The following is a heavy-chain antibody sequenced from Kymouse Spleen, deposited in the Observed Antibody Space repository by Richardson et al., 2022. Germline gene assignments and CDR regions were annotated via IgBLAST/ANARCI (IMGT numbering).Heavy chain of an antibody. D-gene: IGHD1-7*01. V-gene: IGHV4-34*01. CDR3: ARGGKLELLDY. CDR2: INHSGST. J-gene: IGHJ4*02. Sequence: QVQLQQWGAGLLKPSETLSLTCAVYGGSFSGYYWSWIRQPPGKGLEWIGEINHSGSTNYNPSLKSRVTISVDTSKNQFSLKLSSVTAADTAVYYCARGGKLELLDYWGQGTLVTVSS. CDR1: GGSFSGYY.